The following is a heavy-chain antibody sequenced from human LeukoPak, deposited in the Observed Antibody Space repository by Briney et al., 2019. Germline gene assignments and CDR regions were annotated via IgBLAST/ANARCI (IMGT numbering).Heavy chain of an antibody. V-gene: IGHV3-30-3*01. CDR2: ISYDGSNK. D-gene: IGHD5-12*01. J-gene: IGHJ4*02. CDR1: GFTFSSYA. Sequence: PGGSLRLSCAASGFTFSSYAMHWVRQAPGKGLEWVAVISYDGSNKYYADSVKGRFTISRDNAKNSLYLQMNGLRVDDTAVYYCATLPYDEPDFWGQGTLVTVSS. CDR3: ATLPYDEPDF.